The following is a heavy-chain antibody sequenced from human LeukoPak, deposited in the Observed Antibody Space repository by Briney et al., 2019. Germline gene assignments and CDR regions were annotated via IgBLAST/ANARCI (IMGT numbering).Heavy chain of an antibody. D-gene: IGHD4-17*01. CDR2: INSDGSST. V-gene: IGHV3-74*01. CDR1: GLTFSSCW. CDR3: ARDDGDLYYYGMDV. J-gene: IGHJ6*02. Sequence: GGSLRLSCAASGLTFSSCWMHWVRQAPGKGLVWVSRINSDGSSTSYADSVKGRFTISRDNAKNTLYLQMNSLRAEDTAVYYCARDDGDLYYYGMDVWGQGTTVTVSS.